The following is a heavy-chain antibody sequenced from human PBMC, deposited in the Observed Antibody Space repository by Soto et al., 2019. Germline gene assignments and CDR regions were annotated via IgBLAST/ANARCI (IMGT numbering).Heavy chain of an antibody. J-gene: IGHJ5*02. CDR2: IYYSGST. CDR1: GGSISSGGYY. D-gene: IGHD3-3*01. CDR3: ARAGYDFWSGYPIPINWFDP. V-gene: IGHV4-31*03. Sequence: SETLSLTCTVSGGSISSGGYYWSWIRQHPGKGLEWIGYIYYSGSTYYNPSLKSRVTISVDTSKNQFSLKLSSVTAADTAVYYCARAGYDFWSGYPIPINWFDPWGQGTLVTASS.